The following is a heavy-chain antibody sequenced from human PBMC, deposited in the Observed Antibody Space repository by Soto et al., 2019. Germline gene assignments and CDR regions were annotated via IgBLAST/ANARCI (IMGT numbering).Heavy chain of an antibody. CDR2: IYYSGTT. J-gene: IGHJ4*02. Sequence: PSETLSLTCAVSGYSISSSNWWGWIRQPPGKGLEWIGYIYYSGTTYYDPSLKSRVTISVDTSKNQFSLKLSSVTAADTAVYYCARFDYYDSSGYLDFGPKWGQGTLVTVSS. V-gene: IGHV4-28*01. CDR3: ARFDYYDSSGYLDFGPK. D-gene: IGHD3-22*01. CDR1: GYSISSSNW.